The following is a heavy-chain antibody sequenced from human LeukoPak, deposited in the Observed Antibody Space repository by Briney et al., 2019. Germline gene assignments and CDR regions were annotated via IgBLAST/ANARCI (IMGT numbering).Heavy chain of an antibody. CDR2: INHSGST. J-gene: IGHJ4*02. Sequence: PSETLSLTCAVYGGSFSGYCWSWIRQPPGKGLEWIGEINHSGSTNYNPSLKSRVTISVDTSKNQFSLKLSSVTAADTAVYYCARGPHYDILTGYYGRLNYFDYWGQGTLVTVSS. V-gene: IGHV4-34*01. CDR3: ARGPHYDILTGYYGRLNYFDY. D-gene: IGHD3-9*01. CDR1: GGSFSGYC.